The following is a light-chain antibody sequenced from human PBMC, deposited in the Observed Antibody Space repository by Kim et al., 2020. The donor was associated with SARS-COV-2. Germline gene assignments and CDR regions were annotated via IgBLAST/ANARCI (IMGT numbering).Light chain of an antibody. CDR3: QQYDDLPYT. CDR1: QDIGTS. CDR2: GAF. V-gene: IGKV1-33*01. Sequence: SASVGDRVTITCQASQDIGTSVNWYQQEPGKAPKLLIYGAFSLESGVPSRFSGSRSETDYAFTISSLQPEDIAAYYYQQYDDLPYTFGRGTKLEI. J-gene: IGKJ2*01.